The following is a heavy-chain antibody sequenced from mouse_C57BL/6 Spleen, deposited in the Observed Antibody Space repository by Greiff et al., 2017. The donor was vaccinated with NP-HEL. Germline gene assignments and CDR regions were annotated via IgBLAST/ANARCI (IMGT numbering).Heavy chain of an antibody. V-gene: IGHV3-6*01. CDR1: GYSITSGYY. J-gene: IGHJ3*01. CDR3: AREVLL. CDR2: ISYDGSN. Sequence: DVQLQESGPGLVKPSQSLSLTCSVTGYSITSGYYWNWIRQFPGNKLEWMGYISYDGSNNYNPSLKNRISITRDTSKNQFFLKLNSVTTEDTATYYCAREVLLWGQGTLVTVSA. D-gene: IGHD1-1*01.